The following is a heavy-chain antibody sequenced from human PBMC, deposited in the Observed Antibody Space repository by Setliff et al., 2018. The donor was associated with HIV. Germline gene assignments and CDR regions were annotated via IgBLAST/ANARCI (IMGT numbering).Heavy chain of an antibody. D-gene: IGHD6-19*01. Sequence: GGSLRLSCAASGFTFSTNAMNWVRQAPGKGLEWVSGITDSGSTTYYDDSVKGRFTISRDNSKNTLYLQMNSLRAEDTAVYYCAKGRYSSGANYYYYYMDVWGKGTTVTVS. CDR1: GFTFSTNA. CDR2: ITDSGSTT. CDR3: AKGRYSSGANYYYYYMDV. V-gene: IGHV3-23*01. J-gene: IGHJ6*03.